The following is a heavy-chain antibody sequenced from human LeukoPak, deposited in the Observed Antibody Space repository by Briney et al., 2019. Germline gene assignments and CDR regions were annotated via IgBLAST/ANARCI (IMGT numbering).Heavy chain of an antibody. CDR1: GFTFSIYA. D-gene: IGHD3-10*01. CDR3: ATSSGVTMVRGGSLGNYYYYMDV. CDR2: ISSNGGST. Sequence: GGSLRLSCAASGFTFSIYAMHWVRQAPGKGLEYVSAISSNGGSTYYANSVKGRFTISRDNSKNTLYLQMGSLRAEDMAVYYCATSSGVTMVRGGSLGNYYYYMDVWGKGTTVTVSS. V-gene: IGHV3-64*01. J-gene: IGHJ6*03.